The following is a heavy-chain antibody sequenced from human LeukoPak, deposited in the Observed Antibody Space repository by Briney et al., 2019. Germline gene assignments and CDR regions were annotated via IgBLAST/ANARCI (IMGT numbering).Heavy chain of an antibody. D-gene: IGHD4-17*01. CDR1: GFTVSSNY. CDR2: IYSGGST. J-gene: IGHJ5*02. Sequence: GGSLRLSCAASGFTVSSNYMSWVRQAPGKGLEWVSVIYSGGSTYYADSVKGRFTISRDNSKNTLYLQMNSLRAEDTAVYYCARATTTVTTGWFDPWGQGTLVTVSS. CDR3: ARATTTVTTGWFDP. V-gene: IGHV3-53*01.